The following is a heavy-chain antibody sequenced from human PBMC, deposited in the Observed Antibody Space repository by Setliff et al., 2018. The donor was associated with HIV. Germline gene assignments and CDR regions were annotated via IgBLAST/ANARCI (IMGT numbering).Heavy chain of an antibody. Sequence: ASVKVSCKLSGYTLTELSRHWVRQAPGKGLEWMGGFDPEDGETIYAQKFQGRVTMTEDTSTDTAYMELSSLRSEDTAVYYCAFRSGFHVGLDAWCQGTLVTVSS. V-gene: IGHV1-24*01. D-gene: IGHD3-3*01. J-gene: IGHJ5*02. CDR1: GYTLTELS. CDR3: AFRSGFHVGLDA. CDR2: FDPEDGET.